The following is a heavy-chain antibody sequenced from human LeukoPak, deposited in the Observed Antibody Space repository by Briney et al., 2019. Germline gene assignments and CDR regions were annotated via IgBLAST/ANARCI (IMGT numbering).Heavy chain of an antibody. Sequence: GGSLRLSCAASGVTFSSYEMNWVRQAPGQGLEWVSYISSSGSTTYYADSVKGRFTISRDNAKNSLYLQMNSLRAEDTAVYYCARVSPVAGTGYYYGMDVWGQGTTVTVSS. D-gene: IGHD6-19*01. V-gene: IGHV3-48*03. CDR1: GVTFSSYE. CDR2: ISSSGSTT. J-gene: IGHJ6*02. CDR3: ARVSPVAGTGYYYGMDV.